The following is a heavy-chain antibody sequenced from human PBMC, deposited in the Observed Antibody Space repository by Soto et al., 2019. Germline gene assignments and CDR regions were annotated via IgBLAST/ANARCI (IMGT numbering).Heavy chain of an antibody. J-gene: IGHJ4*02. Sequence: ASVKVSCKASKYTFTNYAIHCVRQAPGQRLEWMGWINAGNGHTKYSQKFQARVTITRDTSASTAYMELSSLRSEDTAVYYCARDERYYYDSSGYFGFDYWGQGTLVTVSS. CDR1: KYTFTNYA. CDR3: ARDERYYYDSSGYFGFDY. D-gene: IGHD3-22*01. CDR2: INAGNGHT. V-gene: IGHV1-3*01.